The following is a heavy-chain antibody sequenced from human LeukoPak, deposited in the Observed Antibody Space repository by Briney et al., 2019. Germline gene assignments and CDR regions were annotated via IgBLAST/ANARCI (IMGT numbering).Heavy chain of an antibody. Sequence: GGSLRLSCAASGFTVSSNYMSWVRQAPGKGLEWVSVIYSGGSTYYADSVKGRFTISRDNSKNTLYLQMNSLRAEDTAVYYCAKDIAVAANWFDPWGQGTLVTVSS. D-gene: IGHD6-19*01. V-gene: IGHV3-53*01. CDR1: GFTVSSNY. CDR3: AKDIAVAANWFDP. CDR2: IYSGGST. J-gene: IGHJ5*02.